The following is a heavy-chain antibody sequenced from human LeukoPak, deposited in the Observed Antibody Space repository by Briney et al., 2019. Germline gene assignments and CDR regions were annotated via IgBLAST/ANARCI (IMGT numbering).Heavy chain of an antibody. V-gene: IGHV3-7*01. CDR2: IKQDGSEK. Sequence: GGSLRLSCAASGFTFINYCMSWVRQAPRKGLEWVANIKQDGSEKYYVDSVKDRFTISRDNAKNSLYLQMNSLRAEDAAVYYCTRENWYIDYWGQGNLVTVSS. J-gene: IGHJ4*02. CDR3: TRENWYIDY. CDR1: GFTFINYC.